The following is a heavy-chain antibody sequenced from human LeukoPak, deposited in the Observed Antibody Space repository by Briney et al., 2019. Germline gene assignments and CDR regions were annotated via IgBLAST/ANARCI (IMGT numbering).Heavy chain of an antibody. CDR3: AKDRVDVAGSQVDS. J-gene: IGHJ4*02. CDR2: ITGSGALP. D-gene: IGHD3-10*01. Sequence: GGPLRLPCAPSGLTQSNYAMLWLRQAPGKALEGVASITGSGALPHYLDSVKGRYTITKDNALEPLFLQMNSLRADDTAVYYCAKDRVDVAGSQVDSWGQGSLVTVSS. V-gene: IGHV3-23*01. CDR1: GLTQSNYA.